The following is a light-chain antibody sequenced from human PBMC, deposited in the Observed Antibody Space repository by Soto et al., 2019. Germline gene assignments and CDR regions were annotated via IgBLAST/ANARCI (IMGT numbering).Light chain of an antibody. CDR1: QGIGKG. Sequence: DIQTTPSPSSLSASVGDIFTITCLASQGIGKGLAWYQQKPGKAPTVLIYAASTLQSGVPSRFSGSGSGTDFSLTISSLQPEDFATYYCQKANSFPITCGQGTQLEI. V-gene: IGKV1-27*01. CDR3: QKANSFPIT. J-gene: IGKJ5*01. CDR2: AAS.